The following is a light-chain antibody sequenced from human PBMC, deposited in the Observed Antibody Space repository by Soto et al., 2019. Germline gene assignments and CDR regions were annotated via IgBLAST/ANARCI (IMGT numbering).Light chain of an antibody. J-gene: IGKJ1*01. V-gene: IGKV3-20*01. CDR2: GAS. CDR1: QSVDTTF. Sequence: EIVLTQSPGSLSLSPGQRATLSCRASQSVDTTFFAWYQKKPGQAPRLLIYGASKRATGIPDRFSGSGSGTDLPLIISRLEPEEFAVFYCQQYMSSVTFGQGTKVEIK. CDR3: QQYMSSVT.